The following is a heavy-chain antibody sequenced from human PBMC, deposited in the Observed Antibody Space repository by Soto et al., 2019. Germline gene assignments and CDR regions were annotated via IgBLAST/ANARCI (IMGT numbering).Heavy chain of an antibody. CDR3: ARGREYYYGSGHAYNWFDP. Sequence: QVQLVQSGAEVKKPGASVKVSCKASGYTFTSYAMHWVRQAPGQRLEWMGWINAGNGNTKYSQKFQGRVTITRDTAASTAYMELSSLRSEDTAVYYCARGREYYYGSGHAYNWFDPWGQGTLVTVSS. V-gene: IGHV1-3*01. J-gene: IGHJ5*02. CDR1: GYTFTSYA. CDR2: INAGNGNT. D-gene: IGHD3-10*01.